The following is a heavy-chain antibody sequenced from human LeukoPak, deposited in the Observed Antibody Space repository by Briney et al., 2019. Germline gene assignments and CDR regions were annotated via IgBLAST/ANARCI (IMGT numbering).Heavy chain of an antibody. CDR3: ARADWAYYFDY. Sequence: SEALSLTCAVYGGSFSGYYWSWIRQPPGKGLEWIGEINHSGSTNYNPSLKSRVTISVDTSKNQFSLKLSSVTAADTAVYYCARADWAYYFDYWGQGTLVTVSS. D-gene: IGHD3-9*01. CDR1: GGSFSGYY. CDR2: INHSGST. V-gene: IGHV4-34*01. J-gene: IGHJ4*02.